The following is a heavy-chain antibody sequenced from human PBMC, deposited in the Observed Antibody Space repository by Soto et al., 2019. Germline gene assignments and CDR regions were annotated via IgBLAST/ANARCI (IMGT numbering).Heavy chain of an antibody. CDR3: ARGAWDNSAYYFFDV. V-gene: IGHV4-34*01. Sequence: SETLSLTCAVYGGSFSDYYWTWIRQSPERGLEWVGEINLNGYTKYSPSLQSRVTLSVDTTKKQVSLRLSSVTAADTAVYYCARGAWDNSAYYFFDVWGQGIQVTVSS. D-gene: IGHD3-22*01. CDR1: GGSFSDYY. J-gene: IGHJ4*02. CDR2: INLNGYT.